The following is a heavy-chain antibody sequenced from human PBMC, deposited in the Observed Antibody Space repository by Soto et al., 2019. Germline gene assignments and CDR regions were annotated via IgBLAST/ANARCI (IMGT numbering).Heavy chain of an antibody. Sequence: EVQLVESGGGLVKPGGSLRLSCAASGFTFSSYSMNWVRQAPGKGLEWVSSISSSSSYIYYADSVKGRFTISRDNAKNSRYLQMNSLRAEDTAVYYCARDWGGGLRYFDWLPIDYWGQGTLVTVSS. CDR1: GFTFSSYS. J-gene: IGHJ4*02. CDR3: ARDWGGGLRYFDWLPIDY. CDR2: ISSSSSYI. V-gene: IGHV3-21*01. D-gene: IGHD3-9*01.